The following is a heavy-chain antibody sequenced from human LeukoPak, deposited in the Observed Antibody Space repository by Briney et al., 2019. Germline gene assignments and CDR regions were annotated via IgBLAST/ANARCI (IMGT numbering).Heavy chain of an antibody. CDR3: ARERPYDYGDSLDY. Sequence: GGPLRLSCAASGFTFSSYSMNWVRQAPGKGLEWVSSISSSSSYIYYADSVKGRFTISRDNAKNSLYLQMNSLRAEDTAVYYCARERPYDYGDSLDYWGQGTLVTVSS. J-gene: IGHJ4*02. CDR1: GFTFSSYS. V-gene: IGHV3-21*01. D-gene: IGHD4-17*01. CDR2: ISSSSSYI.